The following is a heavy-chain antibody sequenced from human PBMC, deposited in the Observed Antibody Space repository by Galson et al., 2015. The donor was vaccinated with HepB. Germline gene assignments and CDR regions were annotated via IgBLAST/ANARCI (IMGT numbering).Heavy chain of an antibody. V-gene: IGHV1-8*01. CDR1: GYTFTSYD. Sequence: SVKVSCKASGYTFTSYDINWVRQATGQGLEWMGWMNPNSGNTGYAQKFQGRVTMTRNTSISTAYMELSSLRSEDTAVYYCAAGPYCSSTSCPPYYYYGMDVWGQGTTVTVSS. CDR3: AAGPYCSSTSCPPYYYYGMDV. D-gene: IGHD2-2*01. J-gene: IGHJ6*02. CDR2: MNPNSGNT.